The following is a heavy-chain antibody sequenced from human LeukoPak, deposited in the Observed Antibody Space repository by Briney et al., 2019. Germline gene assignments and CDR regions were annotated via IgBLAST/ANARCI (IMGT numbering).Heavy chain of an antibody. CDR3: ARVTAPLTTVTDPPMSDY. V-gene: IGHV4-59*12. D-gene: IGHD4-11*01. Sequence: PSETLSFTCTVSGGSISSYYWSWIRQPPGKGLEWIGYIYYSGSTNYNPSLKSRVTISVDTSKNQFSLKLSSVTAADTAVYYCARVTAPLTTVTDPPMSDYWGQGTLVTVSS. CDR2: IYYSGST. J-gene: IGHJ4*02. CDR1: GGSISSYY.